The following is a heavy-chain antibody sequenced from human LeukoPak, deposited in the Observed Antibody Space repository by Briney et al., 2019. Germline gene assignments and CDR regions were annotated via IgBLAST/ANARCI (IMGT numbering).Heavy chain of an antibody. CDR1: GGSISSYY. Sequence: SETLSLTCTVSGGSISSYYWSWIRQPPGKGLEWVGYIYYSGSTNYNPSLKSRVTISVDTSKNQFSLKLSSVTAADTAIYYCARHGSGSYYYYYYMDVWGKGTTVTISS. V-gene: IGHV4-59*01. J-gene: IGHJ6*03. CDR2: IYYSGST. D-gene: IGHD3-10*01. CDR3: ARHGSGSYYYYYYMDV.